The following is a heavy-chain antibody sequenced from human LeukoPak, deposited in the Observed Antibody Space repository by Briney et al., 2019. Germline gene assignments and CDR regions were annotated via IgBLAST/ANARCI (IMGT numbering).Heavy chain of an antibody. Sequence: PGGSLRLSCAASGFTFSSYAMSWVRQAPGKGLEWVSAISGSGGSTYYADSVKGRFTISRDNSKNTLYLQMNSLRAEDTAVYYCAKDGIGTYHYYYYMDVWGKGTTVTISS. D-gene: IGHD1-26*01. J-gene: IGHJ6*03. CDR2: ISGSGGST. CDR3: AKDGIGTYHYYYYMDV. CDR1: GFTFSSYA. V-gene: IGHV3-23*01.